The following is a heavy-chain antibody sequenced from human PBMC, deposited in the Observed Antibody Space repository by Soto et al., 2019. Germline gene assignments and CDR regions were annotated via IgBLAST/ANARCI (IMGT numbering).Heavy chain of an antibody. Sequence: QLQLQETGPGLVKPSETLSLTCTVSGASIKSRNYFWGWIRQPPGQVLEFVGSIHSSGGTYYNPPLKTRVTVSVDLSNSHFSLSLKSLTATDTAVYYCGRLAEAATGHTDFDFWGQGTLVTVSS. CDR3: GRLAEAATGHTDFDF. CDR2: IHSSGGT. D-gene: IGHD2-15*01. V-gene: IGHV4-39*02. J-gene: IGHJ4*02. CDR1: GASIKSRNYF.